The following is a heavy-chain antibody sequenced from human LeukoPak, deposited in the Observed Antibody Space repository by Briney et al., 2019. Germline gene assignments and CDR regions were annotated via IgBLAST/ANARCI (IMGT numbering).Heavy chain of an antibody. CDR1: GFTFNNYA. J-gene: IGHJ4*02. CDR2: IGGGGSDI. V-gene: IGHV3-23*01. Sequence: PGGSLRLSCAASGFTFNNYAMVWVRQTPGKGLEWVSVIGGGGSDIQYADSVKGRFSISRDNSQNTLYLQMNSLRAEDTAVYYCAKYAPPTTVVTRFFDYWGQGTLVTVSS. D-gene: IGHD4-23*01. CDR3: AKYAPPTTVVTRFFDY.